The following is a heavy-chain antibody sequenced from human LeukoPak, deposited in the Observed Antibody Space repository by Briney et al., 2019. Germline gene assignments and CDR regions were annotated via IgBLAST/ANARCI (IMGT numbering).Heavy chain of an antibody. Sequence: SETLSLTCAVYGGSFSGYYWSWIRQPPGKGLEWIGEINHSGSTNYNPSLKSRVTISVDTSKNQLSLKLSSVTAADTAVYYCARGPYVDTAMVTNFDYWGQGTLVTVSS. V-gene: IGHV4-34*01. J-gene: IGHJ4*02. D-gene: IGHD5-18*01. CDR3: ARGPYVDTAMVTNFDY. CDR1: GGSFSGYY. CDR2: INHSGST.